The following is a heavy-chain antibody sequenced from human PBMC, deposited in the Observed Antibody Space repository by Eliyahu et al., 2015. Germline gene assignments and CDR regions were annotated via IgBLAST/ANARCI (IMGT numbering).Heavy chain of an antibody. CDR3: ARTVAGTFDP. J-gene: IGHJ5*02. V-gene: IGHV6-1*01. Sequence: QIQLXQSGPGLVKPSXTLSXTCAISGDXVSSSSVAWDWIRQSPSRGLEWLGRTYFRSQWNSHYAVSLEGRITINPDTSKNQFSLHLNSVTPEDTAVYYCARTVAGTFDPWGQGTLVTVSS. CDR2: TYFRSQWNS. D-gene: IGHD6-19*01. CDR1: GDXVSSSSVA.